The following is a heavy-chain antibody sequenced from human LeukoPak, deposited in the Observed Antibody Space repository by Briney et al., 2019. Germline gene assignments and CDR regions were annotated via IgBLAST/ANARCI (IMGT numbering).Heavy chain of an antibody. D-gene: IGHD3-16*01. Sequence: PGGSLRLSCAASGFTVSSNYMSWVRQAPGKGLEWVSVIYSGGSTYYADSVKGRFTISRHNSKNTLYLQMNSLRAEDTAVYYCARDSSRYDAAAFDIWGQGTMVTVSS. CDR3: ARDSSRYDAAAFDI. CDR1: GFTVSSNY. J-gene: IGHJ3*02. V-gene: IGHV3-53*04. CDR2: IYSGGST.